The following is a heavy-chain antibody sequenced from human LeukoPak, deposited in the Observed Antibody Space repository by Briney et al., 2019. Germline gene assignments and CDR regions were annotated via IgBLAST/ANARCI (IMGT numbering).Heavy chain of an antibody. CDR1: GFTLSDHW. CDR2: IKIDGSTK. V-gene: IGHV3-74*01. Sequence: GGSLRLSCAASGFTLSDHWMHWVRQAPGKGLVSVALIKIDGSTKTLADSVKGRFTISRDNAKSTLYLQMNSLRVDDTAVYFFARDDNYYDGNAYSSGFDYWGQGALVTVSS. D-gene: IGHD3-22*01. CDR3: ARDDNYYDGNAYSSGFDY. J-gene: IGHJ4*02.